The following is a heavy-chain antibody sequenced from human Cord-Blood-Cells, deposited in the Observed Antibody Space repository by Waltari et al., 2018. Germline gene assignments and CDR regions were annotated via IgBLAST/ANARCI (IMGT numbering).Heavy chain of an antibody. CDR2: IIPIFGTA. Sequence: QVQLVQSGAEVKKPGSSVKVSCQASGGTFSSYAISWVRQAPGQGLEWMGGIIPIFGTANYAKKFQGRVTITADESTSTAYMELSSLRSEDTAVYYCARGRGYCSSTSCHWDAFDIWGQGTMVTVSS. CDR3: ARGRGYCSSTSCHWDAFDI. J-gene: IGHJ3*02. D-gene: IGHD2-2*01. V-gene: IGHV1-69*01. CDR1: GGTFSSYA.